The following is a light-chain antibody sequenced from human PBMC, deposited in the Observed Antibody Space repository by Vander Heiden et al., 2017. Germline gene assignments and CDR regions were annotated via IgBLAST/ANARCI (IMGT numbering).Light chain of an antibody. J-gene: IGKJ4*01. Sequence: DIQMTQSPSSVSAAVGDRVTITCRASQGISSWLVWYQQKPGKAPNLLIYAASRLQSGVPSRFSGSGSGTDFTLTINSLQPEDVATYYCQQANSFPLTFGGGTKVEIK. CDR1: QGISSW. CDR3: QQANSFPLT. V-gene: IGKV1-12*01. CDR2: AAS.